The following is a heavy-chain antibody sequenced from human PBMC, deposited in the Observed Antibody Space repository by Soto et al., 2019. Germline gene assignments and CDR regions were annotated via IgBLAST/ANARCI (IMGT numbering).Heavy chain of an antibody. V-gene: IGHV3-33*01. CDR2: IWSDGSNK. D-gene: IGHD3-10*01. Sequence: GGSLRLSCAASGFTFSSYGMHWVRQAPGKGLEWVAVIWSDGSNKNYADAVKGRFTISRDNSKNTLYLQMNSLRAEDTALYYCARDYSGSGSYHFDSWGQGTLVTVSS. CDR1: GFTFSSYG. CDR3: ARDYSGSGSYHFDS. J-gene: IGHJ4*02.